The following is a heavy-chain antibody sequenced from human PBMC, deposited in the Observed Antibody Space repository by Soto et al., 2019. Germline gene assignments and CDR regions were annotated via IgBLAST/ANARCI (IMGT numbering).Heavy chain of an antibody. CDR2: IGGSYGVT. J-gene: IGHJ5*02. Sequence: GSLRLSCADSGPNFSYSAMSWVRQAPGKGLEWVAGIGGSYGVTDYGDFVRGRFTISRDISRSMLYLQMNSLRAEDTAVYYCAKHGFCTSFTCFTYFNTWGLGTLVTVSS. CDR3: AKHGFCTSFTCFTYFNT. D-gene: IGHD2-8*01. CDR1: GPNFSYSA. V-gene: IGHV3-23*02.